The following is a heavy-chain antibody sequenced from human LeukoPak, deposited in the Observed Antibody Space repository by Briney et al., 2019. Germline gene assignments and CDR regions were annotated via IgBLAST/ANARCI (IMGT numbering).Heavy chain of an antibody. CDR1: GFTFSSYT. V-gene: IGHV3-48*04. Sequence: PGGSLRLSCAASGFTFSSYTMNWVRQAPGKGLEWLSYISSSGSTIYYADSVKGRFTISRDNAKNSLYLQMNSLRAEDTAVYYCARDSTAMVLYYYYGMDVWGQGTTVTVSS. CDR3: ARDSTAMVLYYYYGMDV. CDR2: ISSSGSTI. D-gene: IGHD5-18*01. J-gene: IGHJ6*02.